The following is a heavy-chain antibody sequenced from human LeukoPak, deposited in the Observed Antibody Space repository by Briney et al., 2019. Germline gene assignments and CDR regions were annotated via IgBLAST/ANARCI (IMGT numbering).Heavy chain of an antibody. D-gene: IGHD3-16*02. CDR3: ARDLLLGAVDRYDYVWGTYRPFDH. CDR2: ISSSGSTR. CDR1: GCTFSTYA. J-gene: IGHJ4*02. Sequence: PGGSLRLSCAASGCTFSTYAMAWVRQAPGKGLEWVSYISSSGSTRYYADFVKGRFTISRDNAKNSLYLQMNSLRAEDTAVYYCARDLLLGAVDRYDYVWGTYRPFDHWGQGTLVTVSS. V-gene: IGHV3-48*03.